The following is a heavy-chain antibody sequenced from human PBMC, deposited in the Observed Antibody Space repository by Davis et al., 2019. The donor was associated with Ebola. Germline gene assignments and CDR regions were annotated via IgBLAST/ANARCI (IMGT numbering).Heavy chain of an antibody. V-gene: IGHV3-11*01. CDR3: TRAHNYGDSDY. CDR2: ITSSGSII. Sequence: GGSLRLSCAASGFTFNNYYMSWIRQAPGKGLEWVSYITSSGSIIYYADSVKGRFTISRDNAKNSLYLQMNSLRAEDTAVYYCTRAHNYGDSDYWGQGTLVTVSS. J-gene: IGHJ4*02. CDR1: GFTFNNYY. D-gene: IGHD4-17*01.